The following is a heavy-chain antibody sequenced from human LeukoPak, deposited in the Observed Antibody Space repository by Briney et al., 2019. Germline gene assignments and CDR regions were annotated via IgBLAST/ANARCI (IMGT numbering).Heavy chain of an antibody. CDR3: ARVTGDRVFDY. J-gene: IGHJ4*02. CDR2: IYSGGYT. D-gene: IGHD7-27*01. CDR1: EFTVSSNY. V-gene: IGHV3-53*01. Sequence: GGSLRLSCAASEFTVSSNYMSWVRQASGKGLEWVSVIYSGGYTYYADSVKGRFTISIDNSKNTLYLQMNSLRTEDTAVYYCARVTGDRVFDYWGQGTLVTVSS.